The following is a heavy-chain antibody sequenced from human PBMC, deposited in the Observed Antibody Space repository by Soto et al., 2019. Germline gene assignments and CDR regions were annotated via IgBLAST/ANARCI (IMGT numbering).Heavy chain of an antibody. Sequence: QVQLVQSGAEVKKPGSSVKVSCKASGGTFSRNTFSWVRQAPGQGLEWMGGIIPIFATANYAQKFQGRLSITADESTRTIYMDLRSLRSEDTAVYYCARQVDSDSSGYFYAYWGQGTLVTVSS. CDR1: GGTFSRNT. CDR2: IIPIFATA. CDR3: ARQVDSDSSGYFYAY. V-gene: IGHV1-69*01. J-gene: IGHJ4*02. D-gene: IGHD3-22*01.